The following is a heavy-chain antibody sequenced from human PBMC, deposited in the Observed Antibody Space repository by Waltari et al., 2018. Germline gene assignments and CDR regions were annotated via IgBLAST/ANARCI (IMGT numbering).Heavy chain of an antibody. Sequence: EVPLLQSGAEVNKPGESLTISCTCSGSSFTSYWIGWVRPIPGKGLEWMGIIYPGDSDTRYSPSFQGQVTISADKSISTAYLQWSSLKASDTAMYYCARQGCSGGSCYFSANWFDPWGQGTLVTVSS. D-gene: IGHD2-15*01. CDR2: IYPGDSDT. J-gene: IGHJ5*02. CDR3: ARQGCSGGSCYFSANWFDP. CDR1: GSSFTSYW. V-gene: IGHV5-51*01.